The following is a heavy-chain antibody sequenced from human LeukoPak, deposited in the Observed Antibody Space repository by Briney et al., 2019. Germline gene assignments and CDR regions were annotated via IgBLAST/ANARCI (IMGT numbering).Heavy chain of an antibody. V-gene: IGHV3-23*01. D-gene: IGHD6-13*01. CDR1: GFTFSSYA. J-gene: IGHJ4*02. Sequence: TGGSLRLSCAVSGFTFSSYAMNWVRQAPGKGLEWVSAIIGSGVNTDHADSVKGRFTISRDNSKNTLYLQMNSLRVEDTAVYYCAKSFGPVIAAAGTGADWGQGTLVTVSS. CDR3: AKSFGPVIAAAGTGAD. CDR2: IIGSGVNT.